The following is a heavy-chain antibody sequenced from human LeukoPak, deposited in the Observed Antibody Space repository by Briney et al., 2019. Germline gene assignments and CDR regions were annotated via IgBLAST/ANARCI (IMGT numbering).Heavy chain of an antibody. Sequence: PGGSLRLSCAASGFTFSSYEMNWVRQAPGKGLEWVSYISSSGSGSTIYYADSVKGRFTISRDNAKNSLYLQMNSLRAEDTAVYYCARKSGYHYFDYWGQGTLVTVSS. CDR3: ARKSGYHYFDY. CDR1: GFTFSSYE. D-gene: IGHD3-22*01. J-gene: IGHJ4*02. V-gene: IGHV3-48*03. CDR2: ISSSGSGSTI.